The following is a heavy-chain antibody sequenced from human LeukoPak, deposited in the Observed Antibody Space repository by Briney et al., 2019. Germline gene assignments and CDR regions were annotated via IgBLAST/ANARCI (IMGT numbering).Heavy chain of an antibody. CDR2: ISTNGGST. CDR1: GFTFSAYA. D-gene: IGHD5-12*01. Sequence: PGGSLRLSCSASGFTFSAYAIHWVRQAPGKGLEYVSAISTNGGSTFYADSVRGRFTISRDNSKNTLYLQMSSLRTEDTALYYCVKGDKHVDIVATGAFDIWGQGTMVTVSS. V-gene: IGHV3-64D*06. J-gene: IGHJ3*02. CDR3: VKGDKHVDIVATGAFDI.